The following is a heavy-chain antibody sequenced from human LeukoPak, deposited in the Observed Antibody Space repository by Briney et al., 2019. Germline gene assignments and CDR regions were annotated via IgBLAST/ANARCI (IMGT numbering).Heavy chain of an antibody. CDR1: GFTFSSYS. J-gene: IGHJ6*02. CDR2: ISSSSSTI. Sequence: PGGSLRLSCAASGFTFSSYSMNWVRQAPGKGLEWVSYISSSSSTIYYADSVKGRFTISRDNAKNSLYLQMNSLRAEDTAVYYCARASGYCSGGSCGAYYYGMDVWGQGTTVTVSS. D-gene: IGHD2-15*01. CDR3: ARASGYCSGGSCGAYYYGMDV. V-gene: IGHV3-48*04.